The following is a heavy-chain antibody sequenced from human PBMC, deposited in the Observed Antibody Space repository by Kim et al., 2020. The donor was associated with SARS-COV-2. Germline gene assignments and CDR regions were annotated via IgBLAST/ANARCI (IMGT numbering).Heavy chain of an antibody. CDR3: ARGKGPNYYDSSGYYNYYFDY. CDR2: MNPNSGNT. J-gene: IGHJ4*02. Sequence: MNPNSGNTGYAQKFQGRVTMTRNTSISTAYMELSSLRSEDTAVYYCARGKGPNYYDSSGYYNYYFDYWGQGTLVTVSS. D-gene: IGHD3-22*01. V-gene: IGHV1-8*01.